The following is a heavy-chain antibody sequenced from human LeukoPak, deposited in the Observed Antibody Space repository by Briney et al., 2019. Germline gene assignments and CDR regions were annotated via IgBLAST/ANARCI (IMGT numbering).Heavy chain of an antibody. J-gene: IGHJ4*02. CDR3: ARESGAFSPFGF. CDR2: VHLSGAS. D-gene: IGHD1-26*01. CDR1: GGSILTTNW. Sequence: SGTLSLTCAVSGGSILTTNWRSWVRQPPGKGLEWIGEVHLSGASNYNPSLKSRVSMSIDKSRNQLSLELTSVTAADTAIYYCARESGAFSPFGFWGQGTLVTVSS. V-gene: IGHV4-4*02.